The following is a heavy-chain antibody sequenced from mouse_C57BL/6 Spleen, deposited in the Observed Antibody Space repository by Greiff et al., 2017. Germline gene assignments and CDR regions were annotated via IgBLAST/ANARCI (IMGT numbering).Heavy chain of an antibody. CDR1: GFTFSDYG. CDR2: LSSGSSTL. CDR3: GLRNFDV. V-gene: IGHV5-17*01. Sequence: EVLLVESGGGLVKPGGSLKLSCAASGFTFSDYGMHWVRQAPEKGLEWVAYLSSGSSTLYYADTVKGRFTISRGNAKNTLFLQMTSLRSEDTAMYYCGLRNFDVWGTGTTVTVSS. D-gene: IGHD1-1*01. J-gene: IGHJ1*03.